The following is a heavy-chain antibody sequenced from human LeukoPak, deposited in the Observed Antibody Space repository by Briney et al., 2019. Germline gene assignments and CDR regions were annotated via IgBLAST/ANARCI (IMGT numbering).Heavy chain of an antibody. V-gene: IGHV1-24*01. Sequence: ASVKVSCKVSGYTLTELSMHWVRQAPGKGLEWMGGFDPEDGETIYAQKFQGRVTMTEDTSTDTAYMELSSLRSEDTAVYYCARDGQQWPWSPLAYWGQGTLVTVSS. J-gene: IGHJ4*02. CDR2: FDPEDGET. CDR3: ARDGQQWPWSPLAY. CDR1: GYTLTELS. D-gene: IGHD6-19*01.